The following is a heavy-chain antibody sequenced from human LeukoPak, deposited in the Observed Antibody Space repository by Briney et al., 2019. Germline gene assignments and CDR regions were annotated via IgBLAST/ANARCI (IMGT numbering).Heavy chain of an antibody. D-gene: IGHD3-3*01. CDR1: GFTFSTYG. V-gene: IGHV3-30*02. CDR3: AKVVGPWSGLSAYMDV. CDR2: IRYDGSNQ. J-gene: IGHJ6*03. Sequence: GGSLRLSCAASGFTFSTYGIHWVRQAPGKGLEWVAFIRYDGSNQYYADSVKGRFTISRDNSKNTLYLQMNSLRAEDTAVYYCAKVVGPWSGLSAYMDVWGKGTTVTVSS.